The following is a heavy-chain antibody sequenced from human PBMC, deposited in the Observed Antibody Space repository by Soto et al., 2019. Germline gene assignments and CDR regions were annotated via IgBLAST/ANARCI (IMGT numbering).Heavy chain of an antibody. CDR3: ARERIPSDAFDI. CDR2: IYSGGST. J-gene: IGHJ3*02. D-gene: IGHD2-15*01. CDR1: GFTVSSNY. Sequence: EVQLVESGGGLVQPGGSLRLSCAASGFTVSSNYMSWVRQAPGKGLEWVSVIYSGGSTYYADSVKGRFTISRDNSKNTMYLQMNSLRAEDTAVYYCARERIPSDAFDIWGQGTMVTVSS. V-gene: IGHV3-66*01.